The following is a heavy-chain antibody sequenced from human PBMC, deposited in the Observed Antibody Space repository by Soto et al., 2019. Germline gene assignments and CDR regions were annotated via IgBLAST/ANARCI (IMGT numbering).Heavy chain of an antibody. Sequence: GGSLRLSCAASGFTFINYAFHWVRQAPGKGLEWVAVISHDGNNRYYADSVKGRFTISRDNSKNTLYLQMNSLKVEDTAAYYCVTDYGTYPFDYWGQGTLVTVSS. D-gene: IGHD1-26*01. J-gene: IGHJ4*02. CDR1: GFTFINYA. CDR3: VTDYGTYPFDY. CDR2: ISHDGNNR. V-gene: IGHV3-30-3*01.